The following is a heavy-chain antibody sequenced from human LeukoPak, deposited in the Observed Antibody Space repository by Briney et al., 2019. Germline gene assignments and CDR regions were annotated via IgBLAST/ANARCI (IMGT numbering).Heavy chain of an antibody. D-gene: IGHD4-11*01. CDR1: GYTFTSYD. Sequence: GASVKVSCKASGYTFTSYDINWVRQATGQGLEWMGWMNPNSGNTGYAQKFQGRVTITRNTSISTAYMELSSLRSEDTAVYYCARVSNNYYYYYMDVWGKGTTVTVSS. V-gene: IGHV1-8*03. CDR2: MNPNSGNT. J-gene: IGHJ6*03. CDR3: ARVSNNYYYYYMDV.